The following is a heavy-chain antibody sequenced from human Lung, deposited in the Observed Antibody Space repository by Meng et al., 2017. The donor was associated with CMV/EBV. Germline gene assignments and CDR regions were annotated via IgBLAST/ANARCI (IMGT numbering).Heavy chain of an antibody. V-gene: IGHV4-30-4*01. CDR1: GGSISSGDYY. CDR3: ARVGGCSGGGCYHRLFDY. CDR2: IYYTGST. J-gene: IGHJ4*02. D-gene: IGHD2-15*01. Sequence: QGQLQGPGPGLWKPSQSLSCTCPVSGGSISSGDYYWSWIRQPPGKGLEWIGYIYYTGSTYYNPSLKSRVIISVDTSKNQFSLKLNSVTAADTAVYYCARVGGCSGGGCYHRLFDYWGQGTLVTVSS.